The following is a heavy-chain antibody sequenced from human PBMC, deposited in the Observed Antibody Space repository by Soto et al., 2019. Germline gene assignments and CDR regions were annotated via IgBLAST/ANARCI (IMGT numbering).Heavy chain of an antibody. V-gene: IGHV4-31*03. CDR3: PRGSSIAGLYYGMDV. Sequence: SETLSLTCTVSGGTISSVGYHWSCIRQHPGKGLEWIGYIYYSGSTYYNPSLKSRVTISVDTSKNQFSLKLSSVTAADTAVYYCPRGSSIAGLYYGMDVWGQGTTVTVSS. CDR1: GGTISSVGYH. D-gene: IGHD6-6*01. CDR2: IYYSGST. J-gene: IGHJ6*02.